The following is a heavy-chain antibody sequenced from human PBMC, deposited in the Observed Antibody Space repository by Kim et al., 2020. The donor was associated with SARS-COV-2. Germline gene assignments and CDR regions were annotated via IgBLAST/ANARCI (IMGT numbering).Heavy chain of an antibody. Sequence: SQTLSLTCAISGDSVSSNSVAWNWIRQSPSRGLEWLGRTYYRSKWYNDYAVSVKSRITITPDTSKNQFSLHLSSVSPEDTAIYYCARSYSGTYNSWGQGTPVTVSS. J-gene: IGHJ4*02. CDR1: GDSVSSNSVA. CDR2: TYYRSKWYN. CDR3: ARSYSGTYNS. V-gene: IGHV6-1*01. D-gene: IGHD1-26*01.